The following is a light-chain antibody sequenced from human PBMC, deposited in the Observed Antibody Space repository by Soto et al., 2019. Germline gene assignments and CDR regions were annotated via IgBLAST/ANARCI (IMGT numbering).Light chain of an antibody. CDR1: NIGSKS. CDR2: DDR. Sequence: SYELTQPPSVSVAPTQTARITCGGNNIGSKSVHWYQQKPGQAPVLVVYDDRDRPSGIPERFSGSTSRSTATLTISRVEAGDEADYYCQVWDSSSDHVAFGGGTKLTVL. J-gene: IGLJ2*01. CDR3: QVWDSSSDHVA. V-gene: IGLV3-21*02.